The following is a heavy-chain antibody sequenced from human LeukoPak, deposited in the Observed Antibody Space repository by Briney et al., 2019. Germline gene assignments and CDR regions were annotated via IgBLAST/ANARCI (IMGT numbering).Heavy chain of an antibody. CDR2: IYYSGST. J-gene: IGHJ4*02. V-gene: IGHV4-30-4*08. CDR3: ARGSGGWYARVDY. D-gene: IGHD6-19*01. CDR1: GGSISSGDYY. Sequence: SETLSLTCTVSGGSISSGDYYWSWIRQPPGKGLEWIGYIYYSGSTYYNPSLKSRVTISVDTSKNKFSLKLSSVTAADTAVYYWARGSGGWYARVDYWGQGTLVTVSS.